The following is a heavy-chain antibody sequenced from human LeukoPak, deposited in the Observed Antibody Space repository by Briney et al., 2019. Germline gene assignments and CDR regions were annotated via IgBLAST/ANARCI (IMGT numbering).Heavy chain of an antibody. CDR1: GGSFSGYY. Sequence: SETLSLTCAVYGGSFSGYYWSWIRQPPGKGLEWIGEINHSGSTNYNPSLKSRVTISVDTSKNQFSLKLSPVTAADTAVYYCARDETVTGAFDIWGQGTMVTVSS. V-gene: IGHV4-34*01. CDR2: INHSGST. CDR3: ARDETVTGAFDI. J-gene: IGHJ3*02. D-gene: IGHD4-17*01.